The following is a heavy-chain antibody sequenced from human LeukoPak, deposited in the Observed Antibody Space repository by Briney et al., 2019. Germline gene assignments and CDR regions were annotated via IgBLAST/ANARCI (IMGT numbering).Heavy chain of an antibody. CDR1: GFTFSSYG. CDR3: AKDLGYCSVASCFFDY. D-gene: IGHD2-15*01. J-gene: IGHJ4*02. Sequence: PGGSLRLSCAASGFTFSSYGMHWVRQAPGKGLEWVAFIRYDGSNKYYADSVKGRFTISRDNSKNTLYLQMNSLRAEDTAVYYCAKDLGYCSVASCFFDYWGQGTLVTVSS. CDR2: IRYDGSNK. V-gene: IGHV3-30*02.